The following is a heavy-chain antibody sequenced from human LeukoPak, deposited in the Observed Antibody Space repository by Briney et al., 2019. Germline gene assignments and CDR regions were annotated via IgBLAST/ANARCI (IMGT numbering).Heavy chain of an antibody. Sequence: GGSLRLSCAASGFAFNNYVMTGVRQAPGKGLEWVSSISDGGGSTYYTDSVKGRFTISRDNSKNTLYLQMNSLRAEDTALYYCAKDSTVSGSYYGMDVWGQGTTVTVSS. D-gene: IGHD3-3*01. CDR2: ISDGGGST. CDR1: GFAFNNYV. V-gene: IGHV3-23*01. CDR3: AKDSTVSGSYYGMDV. J-gene: IGHJ6*02.